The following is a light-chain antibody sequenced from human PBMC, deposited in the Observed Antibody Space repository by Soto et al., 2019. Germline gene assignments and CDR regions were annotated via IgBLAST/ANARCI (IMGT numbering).Light chain of an antibody. J-gene: IGKJ4*01. CDR3: QQYYSSFT. V-gene: IGKV3-20*01. CDR1: QHVTTTY. Sequence: IVLTQSPATLSLSPGERATLSCTASQHVTTTYIAWYQQKFGQAPRLLIYGAPTRATGTPDRFTGGGFGTDFTLTSSRVEPEDFAVYYCQQYYSSFTFGGGTKVEMK. CDR2: GAP.